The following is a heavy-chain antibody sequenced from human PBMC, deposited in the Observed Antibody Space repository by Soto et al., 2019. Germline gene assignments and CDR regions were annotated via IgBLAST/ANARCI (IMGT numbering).Heavy chain of an antibody. J-gene: IGHJ4*02. CDR3: AKDRTPYYDSSGYYSRY. D-gene: IGHD3-22*01. Sequence: QSGGSLRLSCAASGFTFSSYAMSWVRQAPGKGLEWVSAISGSGGSTYYADSVKGRFTISRDNSKNTLYLQMSSLRAEDTAVYYCAKDRTPYYDSSGYYSRYWGQGTLVTVSS. V-gene: IGHV3-23*01. CDR1: GFTFSSYA. CDR2: ISGSGGST.